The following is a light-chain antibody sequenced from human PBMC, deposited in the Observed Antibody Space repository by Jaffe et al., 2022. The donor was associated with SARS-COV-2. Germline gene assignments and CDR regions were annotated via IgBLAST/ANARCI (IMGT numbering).Light chain of an antibody. CDR1: QSVSTF. CDR3: QQSYSTPFT. Sequence: DIQMTQSPSSLSASVGDRVTITCRASQSVSTFLNWYQQRPGKAPNLLIYSAATLQSGVPSRFSGSGSGTDFTLTISSLQPDDFATYFCQQSYSTPFTFGGGTKLEI. V-gene: IGKV1-39*01. J-gene: IGKJ4*01. CDR2: SAA.